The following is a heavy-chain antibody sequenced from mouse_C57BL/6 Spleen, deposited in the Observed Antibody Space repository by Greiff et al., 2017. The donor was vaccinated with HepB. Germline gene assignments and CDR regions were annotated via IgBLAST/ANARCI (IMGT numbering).Heavy chain of an antibody. V-gene: IGHV1-69*01. CDR1: GYTFTSYW. Sequence: QVQLQQPGAELVMPGASVKLSCKASGYTFTSYWMHWVKQRPGQGLEWIGEIDPSDSYTNYNQKFKGKSTLTVDKSSSTAYMQLSSLTSEDSAVYYCARRAAQANIDYWGQGTTLTVSS. CDR3: ARRAAQANIDY. CDR2: IDPSDSYT. D-gene: IGHD3-2*02. J-gene: IGHJ2*01.